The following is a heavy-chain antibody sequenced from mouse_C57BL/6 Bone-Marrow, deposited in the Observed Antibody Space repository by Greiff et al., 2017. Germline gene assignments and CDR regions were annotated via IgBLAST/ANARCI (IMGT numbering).Heavy chain of an antibody. CDR2: IDPEDGDP. CDR1: GFNIKDSY. V-gene: IGHV14-1*01. Sequence: VQLQQSGAELVRPGASVKLSCTASGFNIKDSYMHWVKPRPEPGLEWIGRIDPEDGDPEYAPKFQGKATMTADTSSNTAYLQLSSLTSEDTAVYYCTTDVPFAYWGQGTLVTVSA. J-gene: IGHJ3*01. CDR3: TTDVPFAY.